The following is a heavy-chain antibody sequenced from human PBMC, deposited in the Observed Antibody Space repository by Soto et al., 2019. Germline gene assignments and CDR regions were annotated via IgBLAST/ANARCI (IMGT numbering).Heavy chain of an antibody. CDR3: ARDHVLGNWFDP. J-gene: IGHJ5*02. Sequence: SETLSLTCTVSGGSISSYYWSWIRQPPGKGLEWIGYIYYSGSTNYNPSLKSRVTISVDTSKNQFSLKLSSVTAADTDVYYCARDHVLGNWFDPWGQGTLVTVSS. CDR1: GGSISSYY. CDR2: IYYSGST. D-gene: IGHD3-10*01. V-gene: IGHV4-59*01.